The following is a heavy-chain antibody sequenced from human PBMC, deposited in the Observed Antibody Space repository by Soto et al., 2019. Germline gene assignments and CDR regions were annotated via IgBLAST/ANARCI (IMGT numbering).Heavy chain of an antibody. V-gene: IGHV5-10-1*01. J-gene: IGHJ6*02. Sequence: RESLKISRKGPGFRFTNFWISRVPQMPGKSLEWMGSIDPSDSYTNYSPSFQGHVTISADKSISTAYLQWSSLKASDTAMYYCARQGYCGGDCYLGAYYYGMDVWGQGTTVTVSS. CDR3: ARQGYCGGDCYLGAYYYGMDV. D-gene: IGHD2-21*02. CDR1: GFRFTNFW. CDR2: IDPSDSYT.